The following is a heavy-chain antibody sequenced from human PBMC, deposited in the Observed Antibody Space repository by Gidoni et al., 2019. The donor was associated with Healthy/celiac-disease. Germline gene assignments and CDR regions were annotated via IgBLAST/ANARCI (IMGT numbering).Heavy chain of an antibody. CDR2: IYYSGST. J-gene: IGHJ4*02. Sequence: QVQLQESGPGLVKPSETLSLTCTVSVGSISSYYWSWIRQPPGKGLEWIGYIYYSGSTNYNPSPKSRVTISVDTSKNQFSLKLSSVTAADTAVYYCARSPGLAVGLDYWGQGTLVTVSS. CDR3: ARSPGLAVGLDY. CDR1: VGSISSYY. V-gene: IGHV4-59*01.